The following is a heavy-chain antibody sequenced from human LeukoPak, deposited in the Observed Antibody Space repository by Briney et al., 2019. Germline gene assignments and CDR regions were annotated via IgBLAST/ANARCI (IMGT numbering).Heavy chain of an antibody. J-gene: IGHJ6*02. D-gene: IGHD3-10*01. V-gene: IGHV1-69*04. CDR1: GGTFSSYA. CDR3: ARLPPRNYYCGSGSYYKPHYYYYGMDV. Sequence: GASVKVSCKASGGTFSSYAISWVRQAPGQGLEWMGRIIPILGIANYAQKFQGRVTITADKSTSTAYMELSSLRSEDMAVYYCARLPPRNYYCGSGSYYKPHYYYYGMDVWGQGTTVTVSS. CDR2: IIPILGIA.